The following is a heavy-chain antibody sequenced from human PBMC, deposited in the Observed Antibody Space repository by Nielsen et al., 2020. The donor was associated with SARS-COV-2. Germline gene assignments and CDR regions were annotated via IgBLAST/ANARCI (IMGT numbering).Heavy chain of an antibody. CDR2: ISYDGSNK. CDR3: AKLGGLWWEHDAFDI. D-gene: IGHD2-21*01. CDR1: GFTFSSYA. V-gene: IGHV3-30*18. J-gene: IGHJ3*02. Sequence: GESLKISCAASGFTFSSYAMHWVRQAPGKGLEWVAVISYDGSNKYYADSVKGRFTISRDNSKNTLYLQMNSLRAEDTAVYYCAKLGGLWWEHDAFDIWGQGTMVTVSS.